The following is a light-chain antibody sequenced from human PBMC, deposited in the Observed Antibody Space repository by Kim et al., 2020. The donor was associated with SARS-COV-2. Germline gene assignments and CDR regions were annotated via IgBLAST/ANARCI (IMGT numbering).Light chain of an antibody. J-gene: IGKJ3*01. CDR1: QDIRSQ. V-gene: IGKV1-8*01. CDR3: QQYYSYSVFS. Sequence: SAGDRVTITCRASQDIRSQLAWYQQKPGKAPKLLIYNASTLQRGVPSRFGGNGSGADFTLTISRLQSEDFATYYCQQYYSYSVFSFGPGTKVDIK. CDR2: NAS.